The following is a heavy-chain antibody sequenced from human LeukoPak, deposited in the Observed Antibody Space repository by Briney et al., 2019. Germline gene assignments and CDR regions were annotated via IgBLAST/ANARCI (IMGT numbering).Heavy chain of an antibody. V-gene: IGHV1-2*04. CDR3: ARLVPGDSSGYDWFDP. CDR2: INPNSGGT. CDR1: GYTFTGYY. J-gene: IGHJ5*02. Sequence: GASVKVSCKASGYTFTGYYMHWVRQAPGQGLEWMGWINPNSGGTNYAQKFQGWVTMTRDTSISTAYMELSRLGSDDTAVYYCARLVPGDSSGYDWFDPWGQGTLVTVSS. D-gene: IGHD3-22*01.